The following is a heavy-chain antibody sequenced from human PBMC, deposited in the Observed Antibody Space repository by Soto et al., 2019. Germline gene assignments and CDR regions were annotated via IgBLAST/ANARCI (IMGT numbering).Heavy chain of an antibody. CDR3: ANLYCGGDCYPYWYFDL. CDR1: GFTFSSYA. Sequence: EVQLLESGGGLVQPGGSLRLSCAASGFTFSSYAMSWVRQAPGKGLEWVSAISGSGGSTYYADSVKGRFTISRDNSKNTLYLQMNGLRAEDTAVYYCANLYCGGDCYPYWYFDLWGRGTLVTVSS. V-gene: IGHV3-23*01. J-gene: IGHJ2*01. CDR2: ISGSGGST. D-gene: IGHD2-21*02.